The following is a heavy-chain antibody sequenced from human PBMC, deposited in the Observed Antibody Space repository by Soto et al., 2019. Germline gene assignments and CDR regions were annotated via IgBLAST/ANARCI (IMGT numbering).Heavy chain of an antibody. J-gene: IGHJ4*02. CDR1: GDSVSGSAFY. CDR3: ARHYRSTSSRPGEVDY. V-gene: IGHV4-39*01. CDR2: VYYSGST. D-gene: IGHD3-16*01. Sequence: SETLSLTCTVSGDSVSGSAFYWGWIRQPPGKGLEWTGSVYIGSVYYSGSTYSNPSLKSRVTISVDTSKNQFSLKLISATAADTALYYCARHYRSTSSRPGEVDYWGQGTLVTVSS.